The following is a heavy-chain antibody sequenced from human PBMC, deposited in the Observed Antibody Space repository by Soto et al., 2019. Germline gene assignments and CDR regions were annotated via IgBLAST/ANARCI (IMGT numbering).Heavy chain of an antibody. CDR3: ASTAHRRGWYSGGFDY. D-gene: IGHD6-19*01. J-gene: IGHJ4*02. CDR1: GGSISSYY. V-gene: IGHV4-59*01. CDR2: IYYSGST. Sequence: QVQLQESGPGLVKPSETLSLTCTVSGGSISSYYWSWIRQPPGKGLEWIGYIYYSGSTNYNPSLKRRVTISVDTSKNQSSLKLSSVTAADTAVYYCASTAHRRGWYSGGFDYWVQGTLVTVSS.